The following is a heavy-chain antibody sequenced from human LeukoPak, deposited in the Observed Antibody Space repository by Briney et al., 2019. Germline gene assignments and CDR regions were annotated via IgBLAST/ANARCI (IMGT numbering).Heavy chain of an antibody. J-gene: IGHJ6*04. Sequence: PGGSLRLSCAASGFTFSNYAMYWVRRAPVKGPEWVAVISYDGNNKHNADSVNARFTISRDNSKNMSYLQVNSLRPEDTAVYFCARDRDRDIIGDGMDVWGKGTTVTVSS. CDR3: ARDRDRDIIGDGMDV. CDR2: ISYDGNNK. V-gene: IGHV3-30*04. CDR1: GFTFSNYA. D-gene: IGHD2-15*01.